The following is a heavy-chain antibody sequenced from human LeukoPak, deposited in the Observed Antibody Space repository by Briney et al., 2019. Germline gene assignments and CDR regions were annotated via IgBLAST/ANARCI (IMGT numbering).Heavy chain of an antibody. CDR2: IYYSGST. CDR1: GGSISSSSYY. CDR3: ARHEQQLDPYCFDY. D-gene: IGHD6-13*01. V-gene: IGHV4-39*01. J-gene: IGHJ4*02. Sequence: SETLSLTCTVSGGSISSSSYYWGWIRQPPGKGLEWIGSIYYSGSTYYNPSLKSRVTISVDTSKNQFSLKLSSVTAADMAVYYCARHEQQLDPYCFDYWGQGTLVTVSS.